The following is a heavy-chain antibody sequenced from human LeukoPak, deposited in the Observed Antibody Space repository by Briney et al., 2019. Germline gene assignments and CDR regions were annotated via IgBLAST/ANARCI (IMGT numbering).Heavy chain of an antibody. D-gene: IGHD4-17*01. Sequence: SETLSLTCTVSGGSISSGGYYWSWIRQHPGKGLEWIGYIYYSGSTYYNPSLKSRVTISVDMSKNQFSLKLSSVTAADTAVYYCARENREVYGDYLNWFDPWGQGTLVTVSS. CDR2: IYYSGST. CDR3: ARENREVYGDYLNWFDP. J-gene: IGHJ5*02. CDR1: GGSISSGGYY. V-gene: IGHV4-31*03.